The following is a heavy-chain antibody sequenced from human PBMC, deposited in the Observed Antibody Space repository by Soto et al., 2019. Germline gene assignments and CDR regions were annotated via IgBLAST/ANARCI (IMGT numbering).Heavy chain of an antibody. Sequence: SETLSLTCTVSGGSVSSGSYYWSWIRQPPGRGLEWIGYIYYSGSTNYNPSLKSRVTISVDTSKNQFSLKLSSVTVADTAVYYCARTINYYDSSFYYYFDYWGQGTLVTVSS. CDR2: IYYSGST. J-gene: IGHJ4*02. D-gene: IGHD3-22*01. CDR1: GGSVSSGSYY. CDR3: ARTINYYDSSFYYYFDY. V-gene: IGHV4-61*01.